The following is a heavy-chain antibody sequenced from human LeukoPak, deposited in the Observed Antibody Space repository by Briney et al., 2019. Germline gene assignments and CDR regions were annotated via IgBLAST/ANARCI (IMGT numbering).Heavy chain of an antibody. CDR2: ISGSGGST. J-gene: IGHJ3*02. V-gene: IGHV3-23*01. CDR1: GFTFSSYA. Sequence: GGSLRLSCAASGFTFSSYAMSWVRQAPGKGLEWVSAISGSGGSTYYADSVKGRFTISRDNSKNTLYLQMNSLRAEDTAVYYCARESNPTYYDFWSIGNAFDIWGQGTMVTVSS. D-gene: IGHD3-3*01. CDR3: ARESNPTYYDFWSIGNAFDI.